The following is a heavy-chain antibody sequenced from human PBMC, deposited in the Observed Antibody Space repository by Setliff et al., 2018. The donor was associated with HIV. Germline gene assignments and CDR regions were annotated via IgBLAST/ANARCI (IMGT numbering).Heavy chain of an antibody. CDR1: GYTFNAFY. Sequence: ASVKVSCKTSGYTFNAFYIYWVRQAPGQGLEWMGMINPSGSITNYAQKFQGRLTLTRDTSTSTAYMELNSLRAEDTAVYYCAKCGGDYYDSSGTTYYGMDVWGQGTTVTVSS. V-gene: IGHV1-46*02. CDR2: INPSGSIT. D-gene: IGHD3-22*01. CDR3: AKCGGDYYDSSGTTYYGMDV. J-gene: IGHJ6*02.